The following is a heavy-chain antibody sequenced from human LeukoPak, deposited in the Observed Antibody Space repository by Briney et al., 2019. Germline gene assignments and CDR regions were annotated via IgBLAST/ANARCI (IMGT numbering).Heavy chain of an antibody. J-gene: IGHJ4*02. D-gene: IGHD6-19*01. CDR1: GFTFNSYA. CDR2: ISSSGGST. Sequence: GGSLRLSCAASGFTFNSYAMSWVRQAPGKGLEWVSTISSSGGSTYYADSVKGRFSISRDNSKNTLYLQMNSLRAEDTAVYYCARLPTLIKRRTQPSVAGIGYWGQGTLVTVSS. V-gene: IGHV3-23*01. CDR3: ARLPTLIKRRTQPSVAGIGY.